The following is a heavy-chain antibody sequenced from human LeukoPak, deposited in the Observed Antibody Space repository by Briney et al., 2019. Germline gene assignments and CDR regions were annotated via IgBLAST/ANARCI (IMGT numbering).Heavy chain of an antibody. CDR1: GGTFSSYA. CDR3: ARGVVVTYYYYYYMDV. J-gene: IGHJ6*03. V-gene: IGHV1-69*05. CDR2: IIPIFGTA. D-gene: IGHD3-22*01. Sequence: GSSVKVSCKASGGTFSSYAISWVRQAPGQGLEWMGGIIPIFGTANYAQKFQGRVTITTDESTSTAYMELSSLRSGDTAVYYCARGVVVTYYYYYYMDVWGKGTTVTVSS.